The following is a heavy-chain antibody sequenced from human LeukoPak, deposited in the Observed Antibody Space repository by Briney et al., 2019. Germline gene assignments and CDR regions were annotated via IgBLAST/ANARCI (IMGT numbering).Heavy chain of an antibody. CDR2: IYTSGST. J-gene: IGHJ5*02. CDR1: GGSISSYY. CDR3: ARQKATAGYWFDP. V-gene: IGHV4-4*07. D-gene: IGHD6-13*01. Sequence: SETLSLTCTVSGGSISSYYWSWIRQPAGKGLEWIGRIYTSGSTNYNPSLKSRVTMSVDTSKNQISLKVNSVTAADTAVYYCARQKATAGYWFDPWGQGTLVAVSS.